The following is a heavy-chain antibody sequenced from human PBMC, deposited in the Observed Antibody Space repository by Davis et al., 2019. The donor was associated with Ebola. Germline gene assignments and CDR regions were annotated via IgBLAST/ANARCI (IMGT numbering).Heavy chain of an antibody. CDR2: IIPIFGTA. D-gene: IGHD3-3*01. V-gene: IGHV1-69*13. J-gene: IGHJ5*02. CDR3: ARAGFWSGYYKAPYNWFDP. Sequence: SVKVSCKASGGTFSSYAISWVRQAPGQGLEWMGGIIPIFGTANYAQKFQGRVTITADESTSTAYMELSSLRSEDTAVNYCARAGFWSGYYKAPYNWFDPWGQGTLVTVSS. CDR1: GGTFSSYA.